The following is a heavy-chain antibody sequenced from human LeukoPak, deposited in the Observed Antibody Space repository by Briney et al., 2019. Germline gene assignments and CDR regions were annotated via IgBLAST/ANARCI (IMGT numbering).Heavy chain of an antibody. Sequence: GGSLRLSCAASGFTFSNAWMSWVRQAPGKGLEWVGRIKSKTGGGTTDYAAPVKGRFTISRDDSKNTLYLQMNSLKTEDTAVYYCTTEPSPYIAAAGTGDYWGQGTLVTVSS. J-gene: IGHJ4*02. CDR2: IKSKTGGGTT. V-gene: IGHV3-15*01. CDR1: GFTFSNAW. D-gene: IGHD6-13*01. CDR3: TTEPSPYIAAAGTGDY.